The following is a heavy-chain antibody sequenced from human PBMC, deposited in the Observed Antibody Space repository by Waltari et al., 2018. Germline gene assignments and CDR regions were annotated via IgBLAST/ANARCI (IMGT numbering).Heavy chain of an antibody. J-gene: IGHJ4*02. Sequence: QGQLQESGHGLAKPSQGPYLSTTVPGGASSSGRYYWSWIRQPDGKGLEWIGRIYTSGSPHYNPSLKSRVTISVDTSKNQFSLKLSSVTAADTAVYYCAREGPSEYYFDYWGQGTLVTVSS. V-gene: IGHV4-61*02. CDR1: GGASSSGRYY. CDR3: AREGPSEYYFDY. CDR2: IYTSGSP.